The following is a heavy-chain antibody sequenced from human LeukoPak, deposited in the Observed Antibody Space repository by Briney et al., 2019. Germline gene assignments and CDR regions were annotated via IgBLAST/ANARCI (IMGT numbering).Heavy chain of an antibody. Sequence: GESLKISCKGSGYRFTNYWIGWVRQMPGKGLEWMGIVYPGDSNTRYSPSFQGQVTISADKSINTAYVQWSSLKASDTAMYYCARRVVNNRNWYFNLWGRGTLVTVSS. J-gene: IGHJ2*01. CDR2: VYPGDSNT. CDR3: ARRVVNNRNWYFNL. CDR1: GYRFTNYW. D-gene: IGHD4-23*01. V-gene: IGHV5-51*01.